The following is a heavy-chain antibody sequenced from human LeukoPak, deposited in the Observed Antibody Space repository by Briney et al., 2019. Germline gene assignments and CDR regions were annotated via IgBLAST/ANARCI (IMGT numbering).Heavy chain of an antibody. CDR1: GFTFSSYA. CDR3: AKDAWRGYCGGDCYKFDY. CDR2: ISGSGGST. D-gene: IGHD2-21*02. Sequence: GGSLRLSCAASGFTFSSYAMSWVRQAPGKGLERVSAISGSGGSTYYADSVKGRFTISRDNSKNTLYLQMNSLRAEDTAVYYCAKDAWRGYCGGDCYKFDYWGQGTLVTVSS. V-gene: IGHV3-23*01. J-gene: IGHJ4*02.